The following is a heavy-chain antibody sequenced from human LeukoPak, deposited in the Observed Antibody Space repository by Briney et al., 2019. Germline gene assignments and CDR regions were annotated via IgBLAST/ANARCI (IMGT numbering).Heavy chain of an antibody. V-gene: IGHV4-59*01. Sequence: SETLSLTFTVSGGSIGVCYWCCVREPPGKGLEWIGYLYYSRNTNYSPSLKSRVTISADTSKNQVYLKLRSVTAADTAVYYCVREVWGAGGTHYWSQGTQVIVSS. CDR1: GGSIGVCY. J-gene: IGHJ4*02. D-gene: IGHD6-13*01. CDR3: VREVWGAGGTHY. CDR2: LYYSRNT.